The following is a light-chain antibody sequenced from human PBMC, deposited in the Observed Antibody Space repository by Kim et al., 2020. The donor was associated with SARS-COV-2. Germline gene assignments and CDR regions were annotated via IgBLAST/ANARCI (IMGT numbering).Light chain of an antibody. J-gene: IGLJ3*02. CDR3: QSYDTSSQV. CDR1: SGSIANNF. V-gene: IGLV6-57*01. CDR2: KHD. Sequence: GKTVTISCTRSSGSIANNFVQWYQQRPGSTPTTVIYKHDQIPSGVPDRFSGSFDSSSDSASLTISGLKTEDGADYYCQSYDTSSQVFGGGTKLTVL.